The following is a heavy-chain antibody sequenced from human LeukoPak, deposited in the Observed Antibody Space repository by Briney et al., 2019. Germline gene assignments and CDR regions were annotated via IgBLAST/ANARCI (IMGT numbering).Heavy chain of an antibody. CDR1: GYTFTTYN. Sequence: ASVKVSCTASGYTFTTYNINWARQAPGQGLEWMGWISGYNGNTNYAQKLQGRVTMTTDTSTSTAYMELRSLRSDDTAVYYCASAGTKSFGSNAFDIWGQGTMVTVSS. D-gene: IGHD2-8*01. J-gene: IGHJ3*02. CDR3: ASAGTKSFGSNAFDI. V-gene: IGHV1-18*01. CDR2: ISGYNGNT.